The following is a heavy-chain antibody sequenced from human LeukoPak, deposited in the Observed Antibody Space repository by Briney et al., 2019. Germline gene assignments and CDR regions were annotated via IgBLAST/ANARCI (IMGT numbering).Heavy chain of an antibody. V-gene: IGHV3-23*01. CDR2: ISASASGT. J-gene: IGHJ4*02. CDR3: ARGPGAWPSHFGN. D-gene: IGHD3-16*01. Sequence: GGPLRLSCAASGFTFSSYAMSWVRQAPGKGLEWVSGISASASGTYYADSVKGRFTISRDKSKNTLFLQMNSLRADDTALYYCARGPGAWPSHFGNWGQGTLVTVSS. CDR1: GFTFSSYA.